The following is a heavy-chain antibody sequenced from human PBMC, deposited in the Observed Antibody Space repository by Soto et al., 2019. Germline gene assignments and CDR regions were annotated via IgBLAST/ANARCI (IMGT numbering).Heavy chain of an antibody. D-gene: IGHD3-9*01. J-gene: IGHJ3*02. CDR1: GITFSNAW. CDR3: TRPTDYDILTGYYAFDI. Sequence: PGGSLRLSCAASGITFSNAWMTRVRQAPGKGLEWVGRIKSITDGGTTDYAAPVKGRFTISRDDSKNTAYLQMNSLKTEDTAVYYCTRPTDYDILTGYYAFDIWGQGTMVTVSS. CDR2: IKSITDGGTT. V-gene: IGHV3-15*01.